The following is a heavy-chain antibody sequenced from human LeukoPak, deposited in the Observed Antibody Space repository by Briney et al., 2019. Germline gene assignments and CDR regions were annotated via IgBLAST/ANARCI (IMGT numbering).Heavy chain of an antibody. CDR2: IYTSGST. J-gene: IGHJ4*02. D-gene: IGHD1-1*01. Sequence: PSENLSLNCTVSGGSISSGSYYWSWIRQPAGKGLEWIGRIYTSGSTNYNPSLKSRVTISVDTSKNQFSLKLSSVTAADTAVYYCARNLWMGGQGTLVTVSS. CDR1: GGSISSGSYY. CDR3: ARNLWM. V-gene: IGHV4-61*02.